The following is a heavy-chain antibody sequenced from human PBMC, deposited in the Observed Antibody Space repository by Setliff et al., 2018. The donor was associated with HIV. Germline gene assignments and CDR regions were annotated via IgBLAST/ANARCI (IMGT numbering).Heavy chain of an antibody. CDR3: ARDRLTYYFDY. J-gene: IGHJ4*02. CDR1: GGSLSDYY. Sequence: SETLSLTCAVSGGSLSDYYWSWIRQPPGKGLEWIGEINHSGSTNYNPSLKSRVTISVDTSKNQFSLKLSSVTAADTAVYYCARDRLTYYFDYWGQGILVTVSS. V-gene: IGHV4-34*01. CDR2: INHSGST. D-gene: IGHD3-22*01.